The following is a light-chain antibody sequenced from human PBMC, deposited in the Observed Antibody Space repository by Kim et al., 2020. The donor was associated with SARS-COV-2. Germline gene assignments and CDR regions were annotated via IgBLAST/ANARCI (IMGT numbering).Light chain of an antibody. CDR2: AAS. Sequence: SASVGNGVTSTGRATQGIGISLAWYQQKRGKVAKRLIDAASNWHAGVPSRFSGGGSGTDFTLAMSSLQPDDIATYYCQKYDSAPQTCGPGTKLEI. CDR1: QGIGIS. V-gene: IGKV1-27*01. J-gene: IGKJ2*01. CDR3: QKYDSAPQT.